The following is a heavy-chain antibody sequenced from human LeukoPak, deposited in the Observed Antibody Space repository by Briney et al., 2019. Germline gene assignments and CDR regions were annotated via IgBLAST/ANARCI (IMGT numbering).Heavy chain of an antibody. CDR1: GGSITGSSYY. CDR3: ARQYYDNTGYYYFDY. CDR2: MYYSGST. V-gene: IGHV4-39*01. D-gene: IGHD3-22*01. J-gene: IGHJ4*02. Sequence: SETLFLTCTVSGGSITGSSYYWGWIRQPPGKGLEWIGSMYYSGSTYYKTSLKSRVTISADTSKNEFSLELSSVTAADTAVYYCARQYYDNTGYYYFDYWGQGTLVTVSS.